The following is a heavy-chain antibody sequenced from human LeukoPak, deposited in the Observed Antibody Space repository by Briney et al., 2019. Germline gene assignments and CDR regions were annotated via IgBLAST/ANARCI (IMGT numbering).Heavy chain of an antibody. CDR1: GFTFSSYW. J-gene: IGHJ6*02. Sequence: GGSLRLSCAASGFTFSSYWMSWVRQAPGKGLEWVSGISWNSGSIGYADSVKGRFTISRDNAKNSLYLQMNSLRAEDTALYYCAKDNSYGSGPYGMDVWGQGTTVTVSS. V-gene: IGHV3-9*01. CDR3: AKDNSYGSGPYGMDV. CDR2: ISWNSGSI. D-gene: IGHD3-10*01.